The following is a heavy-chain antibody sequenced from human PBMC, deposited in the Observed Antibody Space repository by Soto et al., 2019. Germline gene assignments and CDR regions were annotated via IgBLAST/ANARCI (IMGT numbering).Heavy chain of an antibody. J-gene: IGHJ6*02. CDR3: ARDQRTRIAVAGEDYYYYGMDV. CDR1: GYTFTSYY. V-gene: IGHV1-46*01. Sequence: GASVKVSCKASGYTFTSYYMHWVRQAPGQGLEWMGIINPSGGSTSYAQKFQGRVTMTRDTSTSTVYMELSSLRSEDTAVYYCARDQRTRIAVAGEDYYYYGMDVWGQGTTVTVSS. D-gene: IGHD6-19*01. CDR2: INPSGGST.